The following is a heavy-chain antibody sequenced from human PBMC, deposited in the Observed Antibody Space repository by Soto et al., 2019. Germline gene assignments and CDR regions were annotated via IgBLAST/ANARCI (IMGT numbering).Heavy chain of an antibody. Sequence: SVKVSCKASGGTFSSYAISWVRQAPGQGLEWMGGIIPIFGTANYAQKFQGRVTITADESTSTAYMELSSLRSEDTAVYYCARNAAGSSSSGYYYYYYGMDAWGQGXTVTVYS. CDR2: IIPIFGTA. V-gene: IGHV1-69*13. J-gene: IGHJ6*02. CDR1: GGTFSSYA. CDR3: ARNAAGSSSSGYYYYYYGMDA. D-gene: IGHD6-6*01.